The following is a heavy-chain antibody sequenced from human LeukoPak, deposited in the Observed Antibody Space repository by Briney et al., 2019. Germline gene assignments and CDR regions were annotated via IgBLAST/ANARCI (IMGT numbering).Heavy chain of an antibody. CDR1: GGSFSGYY. CDR2: INHSGST. D-gene: IGHD3-10*01. V-gene: IGHV4-34*01. J-gene: IGHJ6*02. Sequence: PSETLSLTCAVYGGSFSGYYWSWIRQPPGKGLEWIGEINHSGSTNYNPSLKSRVTISVDTSKNQFPLKLSSVTAADTAVYYCARARGVRYYYGSGSPYYYYYGMDVWGQGTTVTVSS. CDR3: ARARGVRYYYGSGSPYYYYYGMDV.